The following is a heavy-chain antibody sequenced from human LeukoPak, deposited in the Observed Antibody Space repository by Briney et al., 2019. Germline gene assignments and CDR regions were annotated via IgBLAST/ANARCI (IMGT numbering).Heavy chain of an antibody. CDR2: INAGNGNT. J-gene: IGHJ4*02. V-gene: IGHV1-3*01. D-gene: IGHD5-18*01. CDR1: GYTFTSYA. CDR3: ARDLRGYSYGYPGY. Sequence: ASVNVSCKASGYTFTSYAMHWVRQAPGQRLEWMGWINAGNGNTKYSQKFQGRVTITRDTSASTAYMELSSLRSEDTAVYYCARDLRGYSYGYPGYWGQGTLVTVSS.